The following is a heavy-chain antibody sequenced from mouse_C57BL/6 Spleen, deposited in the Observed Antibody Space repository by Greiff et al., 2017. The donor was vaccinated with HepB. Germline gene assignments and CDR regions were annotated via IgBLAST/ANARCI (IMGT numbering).Heavy chain of an antibody. CDR1: GYTFTSYW. CDR2: IDPSDSYT. J-gene: IGHJ3*01. D-gene: IGHD1-1*01. CDR3: ARGYYGSFAWFAY. Sequence: QVQLQQPGAELVKPGASVKLSCKASGYTFTSYWMQWVKQRPGQGLEWIGEIDPSDSYTNYNQKFKGKATLTVDTSSSTAYMQLSSLTSEDSAVYYCARGYYGSFAWFAYWGQGTLVTVSA. V-gene: IGHV1-50*01.